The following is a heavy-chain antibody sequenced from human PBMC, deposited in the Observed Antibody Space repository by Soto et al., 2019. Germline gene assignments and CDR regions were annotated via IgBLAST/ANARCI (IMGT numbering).Heavy chain of an antibody. J-gene: IGHJ4*02. CDR1: GGSFSGYY. V-gene: IGHV4-34*01. CDR2: INHSGST. D-gene: IGHD6-19*01. Sequence: SETLSLTCAVYGGSFSGYYWSWIRQPPGKGLEWIGEINHSGSTNYNPSLKSRVTMSVDTSKNQLSLKLSSVTAADTAVYYCARGSGYSSGWYYFDYWGQGTLVTV. CDR3: ARGSGYSSGWYYFDY.